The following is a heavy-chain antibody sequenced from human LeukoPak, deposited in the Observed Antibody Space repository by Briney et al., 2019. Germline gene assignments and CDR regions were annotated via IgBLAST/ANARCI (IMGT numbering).Heavy chain of an antibody. CDR3: ARGDYGSGSYRYFDW. CDR1: GYTFTSYG. V-gene: IGHV1-18*01. D-gene: IGHD3-10*01. Sequence: ASVKVSCKASGYTFTSYGVSWVRQAPGQGLMWMGWISAYNGNTNYAQNLQGRVTMTTDTSTSTAYMELRSLRSDDTAVYYCARGDYGSGSYRYFDWWGQGTLVTVSS. J-gene: IGHJ4*02. CDR2: ISAYNGNT.